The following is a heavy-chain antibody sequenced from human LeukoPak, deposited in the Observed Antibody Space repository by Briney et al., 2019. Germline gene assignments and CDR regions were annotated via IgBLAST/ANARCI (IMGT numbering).Heavy chain of an antibody. V-gene: IGHV1-18*01. CDR2: ISAYNGDT. CDR3: ARALYHTFDY. D-gene: IGHD2-2*01. J-gene: IGHJ4*02. Sequence: ASVKVSCKASGYTFATYGISWVRQAPGQGLEWMGWISAYNGDTNYAQKFQGRVTMTTDTSTNTAYMELRSLRSDDTAVYYCARALYHTFDYWGQGTLVTVSS. CDR1: GYTFATYG.